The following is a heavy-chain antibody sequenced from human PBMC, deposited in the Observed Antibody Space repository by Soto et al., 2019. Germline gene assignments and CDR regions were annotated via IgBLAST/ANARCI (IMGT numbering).Heavy chain of an antibody. Sequence: GGSLRLSCAASGFIFSGSAMHWVRQASGKGLEWVGRIRSKTNNYATAYAASGTGRFTISRDDSKNTVYLQMNSLKTEDTAVYYCTTSQIAVTGPSDYWGQGTLVTVSS. CDR1: GFIFSGSA. CDR2: IRSKTNNYAT. J-gene: IGHJ4*02. V-gene: IGHV3-73*01. CDR3: TTSQIAVTGPSDY. D-gene: IGHD6-19*01.